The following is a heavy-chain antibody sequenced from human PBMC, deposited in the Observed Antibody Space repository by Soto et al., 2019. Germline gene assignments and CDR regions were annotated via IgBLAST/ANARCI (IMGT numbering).Heavy chain of an antibody. CDR1: GYTFTSYA. D-gene: IGHD2-2*01. CDR3: ARGVVLVPAAGRWGDGFDP. CDR2: INAGNGNT. J-gene: IGHJ5*02. V-gene: IGHV1-3*05. Sequence: QVQLVQSGAEEKKPGASVKVSCKASGYTFTSYAMHWVRQAPGQRLEWMGWINAGNGNTKYSQKFQGRVTITRDTSASTAYMELSSLRSEDTAVYYCARGVVLVPAAGRWGDGFDPWGQGTLVTVSS.